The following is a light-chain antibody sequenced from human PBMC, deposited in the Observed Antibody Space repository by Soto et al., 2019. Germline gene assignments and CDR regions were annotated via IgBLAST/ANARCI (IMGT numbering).Light chain of an antibody. CDR2: DVN. Sequence: QSVLTQPASVSGSPGQSITISCTGARTDVDGYDYVTWYQQHLGQAPKLMIYDVNNRPSGVSHRFSGSKSGDTASLTISGLQAEDDADYYCSSYTASAPFYIFGTGTKVTVL. J-gene: IGLJ1*01. CDR1: RTDVDGYDY. V-gene: IGLV2-14*03. CDR3: SSYTASAPFYI.